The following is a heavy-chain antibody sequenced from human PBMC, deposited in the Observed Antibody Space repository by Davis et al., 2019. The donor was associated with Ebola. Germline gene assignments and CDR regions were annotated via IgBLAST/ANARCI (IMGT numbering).Heavy chain of an antibody. CDR2: ISGTGGRT. J-gene: IGHJ4*02. Sequence: PGGSLRLSCAASGFTFSSYAMSWVRQAPGKGLEWVSAISGTGGRTYYADSVKGRFTISRDNAKNTLFLQMNSLRADDTAVYYCARDVGGRTGYWGQGTLVTVSS. V-gene: IGHV3-23*01. CDR3: ARDVGGRTGY. CDR1: GFTFSSYA.